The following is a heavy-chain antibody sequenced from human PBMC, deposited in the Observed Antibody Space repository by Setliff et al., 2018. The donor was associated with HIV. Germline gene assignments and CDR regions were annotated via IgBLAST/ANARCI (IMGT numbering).Heavy chain of an antibody. CDR1: GYTFTSYD. V-gene: IGHV1-8*01. CDR3: ARTQSLGGYYSRGHDYGMDV. Sequence: GASVKVSCKASGYTFTSYDITWVRQATGQGLEWMGWLNPNSGNTGFTQKFQGRVTMTRNTSISTAYMELSSLRSEDTAVYYCARTQSLGGYYSRGHDYGMDVWG. CDR2: LNPNSGNT. D-gene: IGHD3-22*01. J-gene: IGHJ6*01.